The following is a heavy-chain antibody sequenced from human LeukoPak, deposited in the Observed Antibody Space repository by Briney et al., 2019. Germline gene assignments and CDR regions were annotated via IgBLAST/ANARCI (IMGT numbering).Heavy chain of an antibody. Sequence: PGGSLRLSCAASGFTFSNYAMSWVRQAPGKGLEWVSVISGSGGSTYYADSVKGRFTISRDNPKNTLYLQMNSLRAEDTAVYYCARDRDFNIVVVPAALNWFDPWGQGTLATVSS. CDR2: ISGSGGST. V-gene: IGHV3-23*01. J-gene: IGHJ5*02. D-gene: IGHD2-2*01. CDR1: GFTFSNYA. CDR3: ARDRDFNIVVVPAALNWFDP.